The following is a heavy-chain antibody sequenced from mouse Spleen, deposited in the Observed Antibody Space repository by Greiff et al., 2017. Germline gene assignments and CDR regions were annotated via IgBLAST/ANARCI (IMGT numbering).Heavy chain of an antibody. D-gene: IGHD2-4*01. CDR2: IYWDDDK. J-gene: IGHJ1*03. CDR3: ARRGGVRLRRGYFDV. V-gene: IGHV8-12*01. Sequence: QVTLKESGPGILQSSQTLSLTCSFSGFSLSTSGMGVSWIRQPSGKGLEWLAHIYWDDDKRYNPSLKSRLTISKDTSRNQVFLKITSVDTADTATYDGARRGGVRLRRGYFDVWGTGTTVTVSS. CDR1: GFSLSTSGMG.